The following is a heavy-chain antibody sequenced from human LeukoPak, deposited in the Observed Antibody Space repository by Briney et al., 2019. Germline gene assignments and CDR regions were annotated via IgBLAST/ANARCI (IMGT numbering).Heavy chain of an antibody. CDR1: GYTFISYA. D-gene: IGHD7-27*01. Sequence: GASVKVSCKASGYTFISYAIHWVRQAPGQRLEWMGWINAGNGNTKYSQKFQGRVTITRDTSATTAYMELSSLRSEDTAVYYFASLDWGVSDFDYWGQGTLVTVSS. J-gene: IGHJ4*02. CDR3: ASLDWGVSDFDY. V-gene: IGHV1-3*01. CDR2: INAGNGNT.